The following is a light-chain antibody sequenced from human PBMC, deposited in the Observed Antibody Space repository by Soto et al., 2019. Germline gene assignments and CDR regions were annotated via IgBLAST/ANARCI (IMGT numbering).Light chain of an antibody. V-gene: IGKV1-39*01. J-gene: IGKJ5*01. Sequence: DIQMTPSPSSLSASVGDGVTITCRASQNIIRHLNWYQHKPGRAPRLLIYAASTLQTGVPSRFTGSGSGTEFTLTISGLQPEDFATYYCQHSYSMPIAFGQGTRLEIK. CDR3: QHSYSMPIA. CDR2: AAS. CDR1: QNIIRH.